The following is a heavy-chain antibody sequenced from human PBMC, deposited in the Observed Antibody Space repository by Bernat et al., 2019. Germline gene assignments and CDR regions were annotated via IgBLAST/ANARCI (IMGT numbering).Heavy chain of an antibody. CDR1: GGSISSGDYY. V-gene: IGHV4-30-4*01. CDR2: IYYSGST. CDR3: ARGRDCSGYYSAVDY. J-gene: IGHJ4*02. D-gene: IGHD3-22*01. Sequence: QVQLQESGPGLVKPSQTLSLTCTVSGGSISSGDYYWSWIRQPPGKGLECIGYIYYSGSTYYNPSLKSRVTISVYTSKNQFSLRLSSVTAADTAVYYCARGRDCSGYYSAVDYWGTGTLLTVSP.